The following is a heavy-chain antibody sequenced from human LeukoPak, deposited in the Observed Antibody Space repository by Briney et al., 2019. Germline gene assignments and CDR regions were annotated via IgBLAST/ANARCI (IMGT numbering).Heavy chain of an antibody. CDR3: ARDPGGNWAFDI. D-gene: IGHD4-23*01. J-gene: IGHJ3*02. Sequence: SVNVSCKASGGTFSSYAISWVRQAPGQGLEWMGGIIPIFGTANYAQKFQGRVTITTDEPTSTAYMELSSLRSEDTGVYYCARDPGGNWAFDIWGQGTMVSVSS. V-gene: IGHV1-69*05. CDR1: GGTFSSYA. CDR2: IIPIFGTA.